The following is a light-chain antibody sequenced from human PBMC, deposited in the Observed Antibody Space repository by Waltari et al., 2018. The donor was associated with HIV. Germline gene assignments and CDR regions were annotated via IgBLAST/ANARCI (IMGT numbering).Light chain of an antibody. J-gene: IGLJ3*02. CDR3: CSYAGSSTWL. CDR1: SSDVGSYNL. Sequence: QSALTQPASVSGSPGQSITISCTGTSSDVGSYNLVSWYQQHPGKAPKFMIYEVTKRPSGVSNRFSGSKSGHTASLTISGLQAEDEADYYCCSYAGSSTWLFGGGTKLTVL. CDR2: EVT. V-gene: IGLV2-23*02.